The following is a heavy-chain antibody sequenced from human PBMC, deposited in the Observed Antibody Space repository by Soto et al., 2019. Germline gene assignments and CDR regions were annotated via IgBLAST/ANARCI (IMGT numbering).Heavy chain of an antibody. CDR1: GFIFSSYG. Sequence: QVQLVESGGGVVQPGRSLRLSCAASGFIFSSYGMHWVRQAPGKGLEWVAVISYEGSHTYYADSVKGRFTITRDNSKNTLHLQMNSLRTEDTAVYYCAKEVHCGGGSCSWSEGFDYWGQGTLLTVSS. CDR3: AKEVHCGGGSCSWSEGFDY. J-gene: IGHJ4*02. D-gene: IGHD2-15*01. V-gene: IGHV3-30*18. CDR2: ISYEGSHT.